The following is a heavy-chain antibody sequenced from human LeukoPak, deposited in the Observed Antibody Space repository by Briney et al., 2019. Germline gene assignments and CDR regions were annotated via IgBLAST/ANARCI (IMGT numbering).Heavy chain of an antibody. J-gene: IGHJ4*02. CDR1: GFSFSSYS. D-gene: IGHD1-1*01. CDR3: ARKATDLDD. V-gene: IGHV3-48*02. Sequence: GGSLRLSCAASGFSFSSYSMNCVRQAPGKGLEWVSYISSTSNTIYYADSVKGRFTISGDNAENSLYLQMNSLRDEDTAVYYCARKATDLDDWGQGTLVTVSS. CDR2: ISSTSNTI.